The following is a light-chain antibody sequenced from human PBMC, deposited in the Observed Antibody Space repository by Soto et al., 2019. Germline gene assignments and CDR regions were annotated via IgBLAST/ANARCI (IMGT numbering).Light chain of an antibody. J-gene: IGKJ1*01. CDR2: GAS. V-gene: IGKV3-15*01. CDR3: QQHHEWPAT. CDR1: RTVTTN. Sequence: KHCPATLSLSPGERATLSCGASRTVTTNLAWYHQKPGQAPRLLLYGASIRATGIPARFSGSGSGTEFTLTIISLQSEDFAVYYCQQHHEWPATFGQGTKVDI.